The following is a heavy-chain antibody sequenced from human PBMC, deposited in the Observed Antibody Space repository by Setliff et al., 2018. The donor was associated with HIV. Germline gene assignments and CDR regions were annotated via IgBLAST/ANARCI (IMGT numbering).Heavy chain of an antibody. Sequence: LSLTCTVSGGSISSGGLYWNWIRQYPGKGLEWIGYISSGGGTYYNPSLKSRVSISVGTSKNQFSLDLRSVTAADTAIYYCARDDTNFFDYWGQGALVTVSS. V-gene: IGHV4-31*03. CDR1: GGSISSGGLY. J-gene: IGHJ4*02. CDR3: ARDDTNFFDY. CDR2: ISSGGGT.